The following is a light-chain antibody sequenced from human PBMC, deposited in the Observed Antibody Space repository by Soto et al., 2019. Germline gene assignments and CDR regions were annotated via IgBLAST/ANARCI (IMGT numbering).Light chain of an antibody. Sequence: EIVLTQSPGTLSLSPGDRATLSCRASQSVGRDYLAWFQHKAGQAPRLLVHGASNRATGIPDRFSGSGSGKHFTLTITRLEPEDFAVNYCHQYATDPLTFGGGTKVEI. CDR1: QSVGRDY. J-gene: IGKJ4*01. CDR2: GAS. CDR3: HQYATDPLT. V-gene: IGKV3-20*01.